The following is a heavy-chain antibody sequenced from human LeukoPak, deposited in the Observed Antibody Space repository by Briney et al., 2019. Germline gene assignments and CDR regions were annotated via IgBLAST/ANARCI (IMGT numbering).Heavy chain of an antibody. CDR1: GGSISSSSYY. CDR2: IYYSGST. Sequence: PSETLSLTCTVSGGSISSSSYYWGWIRQPPGKGLEWIGSIYYSGSTYYNPSLKSRVTISVDTSKNQLSLKLSSVTAADTAVYYCARTMYSSSWYYYYGMDVWGQGTTVTVSS. D-gene: IGHD6-13*01. V-gene: IGHV4-39*01. CDR3: ARTMYSSSWYYYYGMDV. J-gene: IGHJ6*02.